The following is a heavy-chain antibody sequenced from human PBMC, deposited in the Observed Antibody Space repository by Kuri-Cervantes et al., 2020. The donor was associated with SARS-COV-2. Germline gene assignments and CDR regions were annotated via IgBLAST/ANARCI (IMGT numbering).Heavy chain of an antibody. CDR3: ARDHALPHIAAAGTDPWDAFDI. D-gene: IGHD6-13*01. V-gene: IGHV4-39*02. Sequence: SETLSLTCTVSSGSISSSSYYWGWIRQPPGKGLEWIGSIYYSGSTYYNPSLKSRVTISVDTSKNQFSLKLSSVTAADTAVYYCARDHALPHIAAAGTDPWDAFDIWGQGTMVTVSS. J-gene: IGHJ3*02. CDR2: IYYSGST. CDR1: SGSISSSSYY.